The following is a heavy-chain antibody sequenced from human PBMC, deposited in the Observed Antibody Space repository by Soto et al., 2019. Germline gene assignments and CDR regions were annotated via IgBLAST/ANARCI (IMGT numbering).Heavy chain of an antibody. CDR1: GGSFSCYQ. Sequence: PSETLSLTSGVYGGSFSCYQWNWIRQSPGQGLEWIGEINHSGTTKYNPSLESRINLSVDTSKKQFSLKMFSVTAADTAIYYCARGWRFDPWGQGTQVTVSS. J-gene: IGHJ5*02. CDR2: INHSGTT. D-gene: IGHD1-1*01. V-gene: IGHV4-34*01. CDR3: ARGWRFDP.